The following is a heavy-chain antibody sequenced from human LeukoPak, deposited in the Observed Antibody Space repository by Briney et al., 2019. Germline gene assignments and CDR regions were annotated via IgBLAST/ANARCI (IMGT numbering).Heavy chain of an antibody. Sequence: GGSLRLSCAVSGFTVSSNYMSWVRQAPGKGLEWVSDLYTGGTTYYADSVKGRFTISRDNSKNTLYLQMNSLRAEDTAVYYCTGVTGTTVYFDYWGQGALVTVSS. V-gene: IGHV3-66*01. CDR2: LYTGGTT. D-gene: IGHD1-7*01. CDR1: GFTVSSNY. CDR3: TGVTGTTVYFDY. J-gene: IGHJ4*02.